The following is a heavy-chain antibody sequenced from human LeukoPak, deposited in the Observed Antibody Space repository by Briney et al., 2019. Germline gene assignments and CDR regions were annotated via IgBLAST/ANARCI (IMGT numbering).Heavy chain of an antibody. D-gene: IGHD3-3*01. J-gene: IGHJ4*02. CDR2: IIPIFGTA. CDR3: ARDFGLRFSLDY. Sequence: ASVKVSCKASGGTFSSYAISWVRQAPGQGLEWMGRIIPIFGTANYAQKFQGRVTITTDESTSTAYMELSSLRSDDTAVYYCARDFGLRFSLDYWGQGTLVTVSS. V-gene: IGHV1-69*05. CDR1: GGTFSSYA.